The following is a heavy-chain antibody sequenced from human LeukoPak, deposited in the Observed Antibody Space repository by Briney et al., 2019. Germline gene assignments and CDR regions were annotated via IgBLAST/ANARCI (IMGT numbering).Heavy chain of an antibody. CDR2: IYHSGST. V-gene: IGHV4-39*07. D-gene: IGHD6-19*01. CDR1: GGSISSSSYY. CDR3: ARVEYSSGWYEYYYYGMDV. Sequence: PSETLSLTCTVSGGSISSSSYYWGWIRQPPGKGLEWIGSIYHSGSTYYNPSLKSRVTISVDTSKNQFSLKLSSVSAADTAVYYCARVEYSSGWYEYYYYGMDVWGQGTTVTVSS. J-gene: IGHJ6*02.